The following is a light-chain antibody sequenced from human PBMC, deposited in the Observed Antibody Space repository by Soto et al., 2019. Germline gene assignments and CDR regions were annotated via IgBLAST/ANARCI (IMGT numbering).Light chain of an antibody. Sequence: DIQMTQSPSTLSGSVGDRVTITCRASQTISSWLAWYQQKPGKAPKLLIYDASSLESGVPPRFSGSGSGTEFTLTISSLQPDDFATYYCQQYNSYWTFGQGTKVDIK. CDR1: QTISSW. J-gene: IGKJ1*01. CDR2: DAS. V-gene: IGKV1-5*01. CDR3: QQYNSYWT.